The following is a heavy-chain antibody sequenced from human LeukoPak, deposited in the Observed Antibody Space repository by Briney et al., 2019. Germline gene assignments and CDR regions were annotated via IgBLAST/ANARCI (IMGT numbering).Heavy chain of an antibody. CDR1: GGAFSGYF. J-gene: IGHJ5*01. V-gene: IGHV4-34*01. D-gene: IGHD3-10*01. CDR3: ARGSAVTMGIDP. CDR2: INHSGST. Sequence: SETLSLTCAVYGGAFSGYFWTWIRQPPGKGLEWIGEINHSGSTNCNPSLKSRVTISVDTSKNQFSLNLTSVTAADTATYYCARGSAVTMGIDPWGQGTLVTVSS.